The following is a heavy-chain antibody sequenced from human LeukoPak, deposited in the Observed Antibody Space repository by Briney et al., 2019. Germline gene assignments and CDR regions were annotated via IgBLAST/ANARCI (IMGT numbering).Heavy chain of an antibody. D-gene: IGHD3-10*01. Sequence: GASVKVSCKASGGTFSSYAISWVRQAPGQGLEWMGRIIPILGIANYAQKFQGRVTITADKSTSTAYMELSSLRSEDTAVYYCARAWGSVGLGIDYWGQGTLVTISS. J-gene: IGHJ4*02. CDR3: ARAWGSVGLGIDY. V-gene: IGHV1-69*04. CDR2: IIPILGIA. CDR1: GGTFSSYA.